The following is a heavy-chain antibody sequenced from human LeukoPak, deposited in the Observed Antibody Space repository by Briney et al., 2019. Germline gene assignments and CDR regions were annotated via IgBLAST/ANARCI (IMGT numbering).Heavy chain of an antibody. CDR3: AKESGKFDY. CDR2: ISADGGST. CDR1: GLNFDDSA. J-gene: IGHJ4*02. Sequence: PGGSLRLACVASGLNFDDSAMHWVRQAPGKGLEWVSLISADGGSTFSADSVKGRFSISRDNSKNSLYLQMNSLSSEDTAMYYCAKESGKFDYWGQGTLVAVSS. V-gene: IGHV3-43*02.